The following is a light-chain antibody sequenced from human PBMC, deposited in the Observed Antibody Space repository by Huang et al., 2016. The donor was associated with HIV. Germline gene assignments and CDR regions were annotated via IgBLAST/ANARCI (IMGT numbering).Light chain of an antibody. CDR1: QSVISSF. Sequence: EIVLTKSPGTLSWSPGERATLSCRASQSVISSFLAWYQQHPGQAPRRLIYGASTRATGVPDRFSGSGSGTDFTLTISRLEPEDFAVYYCQQYGTSPYTFGQGTKLEIK. V-gene: IGKV3-20*01. CDR3: QQYGTSPYT. CDR2: GAS. J-gene: IGKJ2*01.